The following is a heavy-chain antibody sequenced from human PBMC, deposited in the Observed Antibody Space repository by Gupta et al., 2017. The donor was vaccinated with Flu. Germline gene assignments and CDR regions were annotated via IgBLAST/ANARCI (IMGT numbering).Heavy chain of an antibody. V-gene: IGHV3-7*01. J-gene: IGHJ4*02. CDR1: GFTFRSYW. CDR2: IAADDSVK. D-gene: IGHD3-10*01. CDR3: ARNRGWQQFDY. Sequence: EEQLVESGGGLVQPGGSLRLSCVVSGFTFRSYWMDWVRQAPGKGLGWVANIAADDSVKNYADSVKGRFTISRDDAKNSLYLQMNSLRAEDTAVYYCARNRGWQQFDYWGQGVRVTVSS.